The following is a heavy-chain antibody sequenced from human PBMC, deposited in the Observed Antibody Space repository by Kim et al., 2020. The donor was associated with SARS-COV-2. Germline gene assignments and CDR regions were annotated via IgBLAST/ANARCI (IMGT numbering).Heavy chain of an antibody. V-gene: IGHV4-34*01. CDR3: ARGVLRYFHFDY. D-gene: IGHD3-9*01. Sequence: NYNPSLKSRVNISVDTSKNQFSLKLSSVTAADTAVYYWARGVLRYFHFDYWGQGTLVTVSS. J-gene: IGHJ4*02.